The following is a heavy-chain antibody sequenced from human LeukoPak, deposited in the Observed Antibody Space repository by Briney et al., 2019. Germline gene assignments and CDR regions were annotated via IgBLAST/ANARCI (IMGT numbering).Heavy chain of an antibody. CDR3: ASSRGYRGAFDI. CDR1: GGSFSGYY. V-gene: IGHV4-34*01. D-gene: IGHD6-13*01. Sequence: SETLSLTCAVYGGSFSGYYWSWIRQPPGKGLEWIGEINHSGSTNYNPSLKSRVTISVDTSKNQFSLKLSSVTAADTAVYYCASSRGYRGAFDIWGQGTMVTVSS. CDR2: INHSGST. J-gene: IGHJ3*02.